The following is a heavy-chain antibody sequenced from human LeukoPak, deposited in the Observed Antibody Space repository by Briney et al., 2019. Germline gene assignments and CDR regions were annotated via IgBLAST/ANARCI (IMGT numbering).Heavy chain of an antibody. V-gene: IGHV3-11*06. Sequence: PGGSLRLSCAASGFTFSDYYMSWIRQAPGKGLEWVSYISSSSSYIYYADSVKGRFTISRDNAKNSLHLQMNSLRAEDTAVYYCASAVAGTDYYYGMDVWGQGTTVTVSS. CDR3: ASAVAGTDYYYGMDV. J-gene: IGHJ6*02. D-gene: IGHD6-19*01. CDR2: ISSSSSYI. CDR1: GFTFSDYY.